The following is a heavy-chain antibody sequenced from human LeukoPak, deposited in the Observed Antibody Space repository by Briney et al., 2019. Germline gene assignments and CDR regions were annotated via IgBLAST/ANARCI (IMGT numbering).Heavy chain of an antibody. Sequence: GESLRLSCTASGFTFNNYAMYWGRQAPRKGLEWVAGIFGSGGSAHYADSVKGRFTISRDNSKNTVYLQMDSPRGEDTALYYCTKTTSGYSSGQYPGWPTDHWGQGALVTVSS. V-gene: IGHV3-23*01. D-gene: IGHD6-25*01. CDR1: GFTFNNYA. CDR2: IFGSGGSA. CDR3: TKTTSGYSSGQYPGWPTDH. J-gene: IGHJ4*02.